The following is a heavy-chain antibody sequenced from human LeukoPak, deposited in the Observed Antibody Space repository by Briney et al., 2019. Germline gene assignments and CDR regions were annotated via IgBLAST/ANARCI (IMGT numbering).Heavy chain of an antibody. D-gene: IGHD3-16*01. V-gene: IGHV4-30-2*01. CDR2: IYHSGST. J-gene: IGHJ5*02. CDR3: ASSQAYPNWFDP. CDR1: GASISSGGYS. Sequence: SQTLSPTCAVSGASISSGGYSWSWLRQPPGKGLECIGYIYHSGSTYYNPSLESRVTISVDRSKNQFSLKLTSVTAADTAVYYCASSQAYPNWFDPWGQGTLVTVSS.